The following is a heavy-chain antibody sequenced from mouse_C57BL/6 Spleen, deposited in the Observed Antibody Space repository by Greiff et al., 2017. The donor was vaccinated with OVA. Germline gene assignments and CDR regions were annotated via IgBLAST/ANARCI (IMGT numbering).Heavy chain of an antibody. CDR3: VRPKTGYYAMDY. CDR1: GFSFNTYA. J-gene: IGHJ4*01. CDR2: IRSKSNNYAT. V-gene: IGHV10-1*01. D-gene: IGHD4-1*01. Sequence: DVQLVESGGGLVQPKGSLKLSCAASGFSFNTYAMNWVRQAPGKGLEWVARIRSKSNNYATYYADSVKDRFTISRDDSESMLYLQMNNLKTEDTAMYYCVRPKTGYYAMDYWGQGTSVTVSS.